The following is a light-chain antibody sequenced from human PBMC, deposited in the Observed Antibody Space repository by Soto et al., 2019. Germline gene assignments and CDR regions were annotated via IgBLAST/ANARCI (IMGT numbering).Light chain of an antibody. J-gene: IGKJ2*01. Sequence: EVVMTQSPTTLSVSPGERVTLSCRASQTISNNLAWYRKKPGQAPSLLIYGISTRATGLPARFSGSGSGTEFTLTISSLQSDDFALYYCQQYNNWPYTFGQGTKLEIK. CDR1: QTISNN. V-gene: IGKV3-15*01. CDR3: QQYNNWPYT. CDR2: GIS.